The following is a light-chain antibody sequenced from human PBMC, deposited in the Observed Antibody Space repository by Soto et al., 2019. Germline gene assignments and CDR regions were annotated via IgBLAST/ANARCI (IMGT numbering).Light chain of an antibody. CDR2: DAS. CDR1: QSVSSY. CDR3: QQGSNWPPC. V-gene: IGKV3-11*01. J-gene: IGKJ3*01. Sequence: EIVLTQSPATLSLSPGERATLSCRASQSVSSYLAWYQQKPGQAPRLLIYDASNRATGIPARFSGSGSWTDFTLTISSLEPEDVAVYYCQQGSNWPPCFGPGTKVDIK.